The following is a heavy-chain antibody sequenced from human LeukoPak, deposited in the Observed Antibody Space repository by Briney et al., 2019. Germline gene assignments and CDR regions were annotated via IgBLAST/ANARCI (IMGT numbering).Heavy chain of an antibody. CDR2: INTDGSST. J-gene: IGHJ4*02. CDR3: ARYYDPDDYFDY. CDR1: GFTFSSYW. Sequence: GGSLRLSCAASGFTFSSYWMHWVRQAPGKGLVWVSRINTDGSSTSYADSVKGRFTISRDNAKNTLYLQMNSLRAEDTAVYYCARYYDPDDYFDYWGQGTLVTVS. V-gene: IGHV3-74*01. D-gene: IGHD3-3*01.